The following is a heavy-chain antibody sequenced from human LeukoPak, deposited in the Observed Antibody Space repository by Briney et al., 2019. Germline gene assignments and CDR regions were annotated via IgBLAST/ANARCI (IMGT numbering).Heavy chain of an antibody. CDR2: IYTGGST. D-gene: IGHD2-2*01. CDR3: ARGRTSCYFQCDYYYYMDV. Sequence: GGSLRLSCAASGFTVSSNYMSWVRQAPGKGLEWVSIIYTGGSTYYTDSVKGRFTISRDNSKNTLYLQMNSLRAEDTAVYYCARGRTSCYFQCDYYYYMDVWGKGTTVTVSS. V-gene: IGHV3-66*01. CDR1: GFTVSSNY. J-gene: IGHJ6*03.